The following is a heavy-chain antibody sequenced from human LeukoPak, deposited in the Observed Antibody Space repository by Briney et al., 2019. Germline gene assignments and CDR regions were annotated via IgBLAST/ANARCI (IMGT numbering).Heavy chain of an antibody. CDR3: AKAEYYDFWSGYNA. CDR1: EFTFSSYA. Sequence: GGSLRLSCAASEFTFSSYAMSWVRQAPGKGLEWVSAISGSGGSTYYADSVKGRFTISRVNSKNTLYLQMNSLRAEDTAVYYCAKAEYYDFWSGYNAWGQGTLVTVSS. D-gene: IGHD3-3*01. CDR2: ISGSGGST. V-gene: IGHV3-23*01. J-gene: IGHJ5*02.